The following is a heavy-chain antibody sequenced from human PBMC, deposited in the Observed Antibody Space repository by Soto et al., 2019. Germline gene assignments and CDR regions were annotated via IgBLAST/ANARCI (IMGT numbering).Heavy chain of an antibody. D-gene: IGHD2-2*01. J-gene: IGHJ5*02. CDR1: GGTFSSYA. CDR2: IIPIFGTA. CDR3: ARSPPQGIVLVPAAMLHLFDP. V-gene: IGHV1-69*13. Sequence: SVKVSCKASGGTFSSYAISWVRQAPGQGLEWMGGIIPIFGTANYAQKFQGRVTITADESTSTAYMELSSLRSEDTAVYYCARSPPQGIVLVPAAMLHLFDPWGQGTLVTVSS.